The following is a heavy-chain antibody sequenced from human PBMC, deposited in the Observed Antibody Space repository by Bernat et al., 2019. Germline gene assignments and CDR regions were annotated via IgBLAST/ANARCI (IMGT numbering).Heavy chain of an antibody. D-gene: IGHD6-19*01. V-gene: IGHV4-39*07. J-gene: IGHJ5*02. CDR2: IYYSGST. CDR1: GGSISSSSYY. Sequence: QLQLQESGPGLVKPSETLSLTCTVSGGSISSSSYYWGWIRQPPGKGLEWIGSIYYSGSTYYNPSLKSRVTISVDTSKNQFSLKLSSVTAADTAVYYCAGSSGWYVKDWFDPWGQGTLVTVSS. CDR3: AGSSGWYVKDWFDP.